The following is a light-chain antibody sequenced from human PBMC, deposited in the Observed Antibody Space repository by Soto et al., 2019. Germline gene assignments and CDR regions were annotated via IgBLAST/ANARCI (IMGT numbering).Light chain of an antibody. Sequence: DVQMTQSPSTLSASVGDRVAITCRASQHISDWLAWYQQKPAKSPKLLIYDDSALKSGIPSRFSGRGSGTEFTLTISSLQPDDFASYYCQQYNSYSPYNFGQGTKVDIK. CDR3: QQYNSYSPYN. J-gene: IGKJ2*01. CDR2: DDS. CDR1: QHISDW. V-gene: IGKV1-5*01.